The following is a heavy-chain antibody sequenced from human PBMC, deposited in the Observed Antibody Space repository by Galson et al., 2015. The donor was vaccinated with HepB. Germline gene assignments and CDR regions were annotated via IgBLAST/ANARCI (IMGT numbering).Heavy chain of an antibody. CDR2: IGSSSTTI. V-gene: IGHV3-48*02. J-gene: IGHJ4*02. CDR3: ARGRFFDL. Sequence: SLRLSCAASGITFSTYSMNWVRQAPGKGLEWVSYIGSSSTTIYYADSVKGRFTISRDNAKNSLYLRMNSLRDEDTAVYYCARGRFFDLWGQGTLVTVSS. CDR1: GITFSTYS.